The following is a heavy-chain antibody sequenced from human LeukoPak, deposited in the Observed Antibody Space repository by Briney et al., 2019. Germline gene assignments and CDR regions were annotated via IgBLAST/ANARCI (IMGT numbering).Heavy chain of an antibody. V-gene: IGHV3-23*01. D-gene: IGHD1-26*01. CDR1: GFTFRRYA. Sequence: GGSLRLSCAGSGFTFRRYAMSWVRQAPGKGLEWVSEVSDSGGRTSYADSVKGRFTISRDNAKKSLYLQMNSLRAEDTAVYYCARLCIVGTKSAFDIWGQGTMVTVSS. J-gene: IGHJ3*02. CDR3: ARLCIVGTKSAFDI. CDR2: VSDSGGRT.